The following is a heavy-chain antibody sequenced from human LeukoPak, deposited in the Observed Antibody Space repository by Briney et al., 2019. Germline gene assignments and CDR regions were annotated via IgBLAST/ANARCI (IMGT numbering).Heavy chain of an antibody. V-gene: IGHV1-8*02. CDR3: ARGRILTGYYPDY. CDR1: GGTFSSYA. D-gene: IGHD3-9*01. J-gene: IGHJ4*02. Sequence: ASVKVSCKASGGTFSSYAISWVRQATGQGLEWMGWMNPISGNTGYAQKFQGRVTMTRNTSISTAYMELSSLRSEDTAVYYCARGRILTGYYPDYWGQGTLVTVSS. CDR2: MNPISGNT.